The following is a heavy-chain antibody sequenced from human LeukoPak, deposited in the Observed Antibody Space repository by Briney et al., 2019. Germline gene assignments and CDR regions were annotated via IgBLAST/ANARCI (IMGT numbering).Heavy chain of an antibody. CDR1: GFTFSTYS. Sequence: GGSLRLSCTASGFTFSTYSMTWVRQAPGRGLEWVSSISTSRSTIYYTDSVRGRFTISRDNAQNSLYLQMSSLRAEDTAVYYCARDNYDSGSYSDYWGQGTLVTVSS. J-gene: IGHJ4*02. V-gene: IGHV3-48*04. CDR2: ISTSRSTI. CDR3: ARDNYDSGSYSDY. D-gene: IGHD3-10*01.